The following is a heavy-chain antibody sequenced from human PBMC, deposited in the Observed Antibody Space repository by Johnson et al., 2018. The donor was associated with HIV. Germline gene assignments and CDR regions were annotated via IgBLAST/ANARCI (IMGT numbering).Heavy chain of an antibody. CDR3: ARDYRGRTVDAFDV. Sequence: VQLVESGGGVVQPGGSLRLSCAASGFTFSSYGMHWVRQAPGKGLEWVSAISGSGGSTYYADSVKGGFTISRDNSKTMLDLQMNSLRAGDAAVYYCARDYRGRTVDAFDVWGQGTLVIVSS. V-gene: IGHV3-NL1*01. CDR2: ISGSGGST. D-gene: IGHD3-16*02. CDR1: GFTFSSYG. J-gene: IGHJ3*01.